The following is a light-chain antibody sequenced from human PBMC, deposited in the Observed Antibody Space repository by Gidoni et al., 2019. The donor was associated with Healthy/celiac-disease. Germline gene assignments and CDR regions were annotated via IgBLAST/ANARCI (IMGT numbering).Light chain of an antibody. CDR1: SSNIVSGYD. CDR3: QSYDSSLSGWV. CDR2: GNS. J-gene: IGLJ3*02. V-gene: IGLV1-40*01. Sequence: QSVLTQPPSVSGAPGQRVTISCTGSSSNIVSGYDVHWYQQLPGTAPKLLIYGNSNRPSGVPDLFSGSKSGTSASLAITGLQAEDEADYYCQSYDSSLSGWVFGGGTKLTVL.